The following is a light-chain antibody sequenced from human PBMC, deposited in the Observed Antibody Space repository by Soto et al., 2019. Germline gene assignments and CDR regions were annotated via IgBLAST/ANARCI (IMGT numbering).Light chain of an antibody. CDR1: QGISTS. CDR2: AAS. CDR3: QKCNSAPRT. Sequence: DIQMTQSPSSLSASVGDRVIITCRASQGISTSLAWYQQKPGKVPKLLISAASTLQSGVPSRFSGSGSGTDFTLTISSLQPEDVATYYCQKCNSAPRTFGQGTKVDIK. V-gene: IGKV1-27*01. J-gene: IGKJ1*01.